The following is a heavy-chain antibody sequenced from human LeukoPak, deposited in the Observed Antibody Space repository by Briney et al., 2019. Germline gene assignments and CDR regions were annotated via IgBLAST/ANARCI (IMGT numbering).Heavy chain of an antibody. J-gene: IGHJ5*02. CDR1: GGPISSYY. V-gene: IGHV4-59*01. CDR3: ARDKYSSSWYNWFDP. Sequence: SETLSLTCTVSGGPISSYYWSWIQQPPGKGLVWIGYIYYSGSTNYNPSLKSRVTISVDTSKNQFSLKLSSVTAADTAVYYCARDKYSSSWYNWFDPWGQGTLVTVSS. CDR2: IYYSGST. D-gene: IGHD6-13*01.